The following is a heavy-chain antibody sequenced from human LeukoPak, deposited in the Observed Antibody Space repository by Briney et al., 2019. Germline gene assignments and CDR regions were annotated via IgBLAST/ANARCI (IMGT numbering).Heavy chain of an antibody. CDR3: AKDLFDY. CDR1: GFTFSSYG. CDR2: ISYDGSNK. J-gene: IGHJ4*02. V-gene: IGHV3-30*18. Sequence: GGSLRLSCAASGFTFSSYGMHWVRQAPGKGLEWVAVISYDGSNKYYADSVKGRFTISRDNSKNTLYLQMNSLRAEDTAVYYCAKDLFDYWGQGTLVTVSS.